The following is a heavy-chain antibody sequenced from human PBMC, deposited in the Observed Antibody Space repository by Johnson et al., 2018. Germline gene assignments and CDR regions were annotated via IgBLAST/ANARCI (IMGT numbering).Heavy chain of an antibody. CDR2: ISYDGSNK. J-gene: IGHJ1*01. Sequence: QVQLVQSGGGVVQPGRSLRLSCAASGFTFSSYGMHWVRQAPGKGLEWVAFISYDGSNKYYADSVKGRFTSSRDNSKNTLHLQMNSLRAEDTAVYYWAKDSIPASGSASAEDQHWGQGTLVTVSS. D-gene: IGHD3-10*01. CDR3: AKDSIPASGSASAEDQH. V-gene: IGHV3-30*18. CDR1: GFTFSSYG.